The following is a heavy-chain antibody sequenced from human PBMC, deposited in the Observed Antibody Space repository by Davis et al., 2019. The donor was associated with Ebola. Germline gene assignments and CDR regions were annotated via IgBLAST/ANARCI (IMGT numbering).Heavy chain of an antibody. CDR2: IKQDGSQK. CDR3: ARGGNTAMDY. D-gene: IGHD5-18*01. V-gene: IGHV3-7*03. Sequence: GESLKISCAASGFTFSNYWMGWVRQAPGKVLEWVANIKQDGSQKYYVDSVKGRFTISRDNAKNTLDLQMNSLRAEDTAVYYCARGGNTAMDYWCQGTLVTVSS. J-gene: IGHJ4*02. CDR1: GFTFSNYW.